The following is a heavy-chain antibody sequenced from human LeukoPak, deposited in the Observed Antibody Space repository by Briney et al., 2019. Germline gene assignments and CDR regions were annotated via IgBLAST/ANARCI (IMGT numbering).Heavy chain of an antibody. Sequence: PGGSLRLSCAASGFIFSDYAMSWVRQTPGKGLEWISTFSGYGGDTYYADSMKGRFTISRDTSKSTLYLQMNSLRAEDTAVYCCAKRPGKAAAGPFDPWGLGTLVTVS. CDR2: FSGYGGDT. D-gene: IGHD6-13*01. CDR3: AKRPGKAAAGPFDP. CDR1: GFIFSDYA. V-gene: IGHV3-23*01. J-gene: IGHJ5*02.